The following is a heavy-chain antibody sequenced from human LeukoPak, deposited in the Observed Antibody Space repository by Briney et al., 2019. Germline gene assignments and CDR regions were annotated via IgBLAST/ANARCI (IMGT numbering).Heavy chain of an antibody. CDR3: ARDITVVSLASIGFDY. D-gene: IGHD3-16*01. CDR1: GYTFTSYG. J-gene: IGHJ4*02. V-gene: IGHV1-18*01. CDR2: ISSYNGKT. Sequence: GASVKVSCKASGYTFTSYGLSWARQAPGQGLEWMGWISSYNGKTNYAQKFQGRLTMTTDTSTSTAYMELRSLTSDDTAVYYCARDITVVSLASIGFDYWSQGTVVTVSS.